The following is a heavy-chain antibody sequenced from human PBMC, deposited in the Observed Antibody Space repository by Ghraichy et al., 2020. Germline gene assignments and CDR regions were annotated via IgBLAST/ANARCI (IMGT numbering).Heavy chain of an antibody. D-gene: IGHD2-15*01. V-gene: IGHV3-23*01. CDR1: GFTFSSYA. J-gene: IGHJ2*01. Sequence: GGSLRLSCAASGFTFSSYAMSWVRQAPGKGLEWVSAISGSGGSTYYADSVKGRFTISRDNSKNTLYLQMNSLRAEDTAVYYCAKDLGYCSGGSCLFDLWGRGTLVTVSS. CDR2: ISGSGGST. CDR3: AKDLGYCSGGSCLFDL.